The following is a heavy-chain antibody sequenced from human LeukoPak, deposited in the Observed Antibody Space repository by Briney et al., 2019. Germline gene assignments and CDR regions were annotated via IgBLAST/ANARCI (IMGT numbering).Heavy chain of an antibody. CDR2: ISVGGGDT. J-gene: IGHJ4*02. CDR3: AKLNLGEMAYFDS. D-gene: IGHD2-21*01. CDR1: GFIFSSYV. V-gene: IGHV3-23*01. Sequence: GGSLRLSCEASGFIFSSYVMGWVRQAPGKGLEWVSSISVGGGDTFTADSVKGRLTITRENSKNTLYLQMMGLRVEDTAIYYCAKLNLGEMAYFDSWGQGILVTVSS.